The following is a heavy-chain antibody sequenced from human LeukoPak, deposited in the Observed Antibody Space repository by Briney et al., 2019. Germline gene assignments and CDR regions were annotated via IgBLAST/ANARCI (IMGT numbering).Heavy chain of an antibody. V-gene: IGHV4-38-2*01. Sequence: SETLSLTCAVSGYSLGKNYYWGWIRQTPGKGLEWIGRIYGTRSTSYNPSLMNRVTMSVDTSKNHFSLQLTSLTAADTAVYFCARYDSRGSASTRFDYWGQGILVTISS. CDR1: GYSLGKNYY. CDR3: ARYDSRGSASTRFDY. J-gene: IGHJ4*02. CDR2: IYGTRST. D-gene: IGHD3-16*01.